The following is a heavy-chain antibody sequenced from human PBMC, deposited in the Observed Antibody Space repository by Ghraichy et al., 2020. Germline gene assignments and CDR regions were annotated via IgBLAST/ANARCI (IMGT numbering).Heavy chain of an antibody. CDR1: GGSFSGYY. V-gene: IGHV4-34*01. Sequence: SETLSLTCAVYGGSFSGYYWSWIRQPPGKGLEWIGEINHSGSTNYNPSLKSRVTISVDTSKNQFSLKLSSVTAADTAVYYCARPGSVKDLHWGYWGQGTLVTVSS. CDR3: ARPGSVKDLHWGY. J-gene: IGHJ4*02. D-gene: IGHD3-3*02. CDR2: INHSGST.